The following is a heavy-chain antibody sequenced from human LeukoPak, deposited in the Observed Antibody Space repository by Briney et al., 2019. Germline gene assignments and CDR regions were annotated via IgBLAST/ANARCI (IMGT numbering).Heavy chain of an antibody. J-gene: IGHJ5*02. Sequence: PGGSLRLSCAASGFTFSDYYMSWIRQAPGKGLEWVSYISSSGSTIYYADSVKGRFTISRDNAKNSLYLQMNSLRAEDTAVYYCARGDSSGYHNWFDLWGQGTLVTVSS. CDR3: ARGDSSGYHNWFDL. CDR2: ISSSGSTI. CDR1: GFTFSDYY. V-gene: IGHV3-11*01. D-gene: IGHD3-22*01.